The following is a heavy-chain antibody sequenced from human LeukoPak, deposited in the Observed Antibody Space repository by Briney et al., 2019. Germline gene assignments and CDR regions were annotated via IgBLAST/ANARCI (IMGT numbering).Heavy chain of an antibody. D-gene: IGHD3-22*01. V-gene: IGHV3-23*01. CDR3: AGGYYRRYYMDV. CDR2: ISGSGGST. CDR1: GFTFSSQW. J-gene: IGHJ6*03. Sequence: SGGSLRLSCAASGFTFSSQWMSWVRQAPGKGLEWVSTISGSGGSTFYADSVKGRFTISRDNSKNTLYLQMNSLRAEDTTVYYCAGGYYRRYYMDVWGKGTTVTVSS.